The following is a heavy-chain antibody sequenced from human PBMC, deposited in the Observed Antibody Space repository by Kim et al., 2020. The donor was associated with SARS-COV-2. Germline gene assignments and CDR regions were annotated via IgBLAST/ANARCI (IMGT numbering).Heavy chain of an antibody. Sequence: GGSLRLSCAASGFTFSNYNMNWVRQAPGKGLEWISYISSGSSTIYYADSVKGRFTISRDNAKNSLYLQMNSLRDEDTAVYYCARLPIYGSGSYSKYWGQG. D-gene: IGHD3-10*01. CDR2: ISSGSSTI. CDR3: ARLPIYGSGSYSKY. J-gene: IGHJ4*02. CDR1: GFTFSNYN. V-gene: IGHV3-48*02.